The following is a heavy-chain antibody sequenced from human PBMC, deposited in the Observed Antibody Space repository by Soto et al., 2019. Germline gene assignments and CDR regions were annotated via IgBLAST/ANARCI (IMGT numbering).Heavy chain of an antibody. Sequence: ASVKVSCKASGYTFTSYGISWVRQAPGQGLEWMGWISAYNGNTNYAQKLQGRVTMTTDTSTSTAYMELRSLRSDDTAVYYCARNVVVVAAGLYYYYYYGMDVWGQGTTVTVSS. J-gene: IGHJ6*02. CDR1: GYTFTSYG. CDR3: ARNVVVVAAGLYYYYYYGMDV. V-gene: IGHV1-18*04. D-gene: IGHD2-15*01. CDR2: ISAYNGNT.